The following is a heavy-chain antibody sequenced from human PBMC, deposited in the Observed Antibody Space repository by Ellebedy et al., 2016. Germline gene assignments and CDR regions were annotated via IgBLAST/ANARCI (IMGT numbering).Heavy chain of an antibody. Sequence: GESLKISCAASGFTFSVSPMHWVRQASGKGLEWVGRIRTKTNSYATAYAASVKGRFTISRDDSKNTAYLQMNSLKTEDTAVYYCTRRDVDYAYTWGQGTLVTVSS. CDR3: TRRDVDYAYT. D-gene: IGHD4-17*01. J-gene: IGHJ5*02. V-gene: IGHV3-73*01. CDR2: IRTKTNSYAT. CDR1: GFTFSVSP.